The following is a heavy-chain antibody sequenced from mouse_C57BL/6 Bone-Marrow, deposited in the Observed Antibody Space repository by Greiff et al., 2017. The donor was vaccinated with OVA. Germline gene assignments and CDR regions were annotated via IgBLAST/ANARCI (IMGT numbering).Heavy chain of an antibody. Sequence: EVKVVESGGGLVKPGGSLKLSCAASGFTFSSYAMSWVRQTPEKRLEWVATISDGGSYTYYPDNVKGRFTISRANAKNNLYLQMSHLKAEDTAMYYCALDRTFVWGTGTTVTVSS. V-gene: IGHV5-4*03. CDR2: ISDGGSYT. CDR3: ALDRTFV. CDR1: GFTFSSYA. J-gene: IGHJ1*03.